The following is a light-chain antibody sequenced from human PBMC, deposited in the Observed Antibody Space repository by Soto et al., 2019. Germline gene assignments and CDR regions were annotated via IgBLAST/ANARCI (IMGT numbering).Light chain of an antibody. CDR1: QSIDRY. CDR3: QQRSTWPT. J-gene: IGKJ5*01. V-gene: IGKV3-11*01. CDR2: EAS. Sequence: EIVLTQSPATLSLSPGERATLSCRASQSIDRYLAWYQQKPGQAPRLLIYEASNRATGIPPRFSGSGSGTDFTLTISSLEPEDFAVYYCQQRSTWPTFGQGTRLEIK.